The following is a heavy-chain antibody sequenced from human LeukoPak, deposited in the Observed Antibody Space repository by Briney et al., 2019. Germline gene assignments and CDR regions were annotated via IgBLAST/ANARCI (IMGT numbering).Heavy chain of an antibody. CDR1: GGSFSGYY. V-gene: IGHV4-34*01. CDR3: AKSFAGGYYYYYMDV. Sequence: SETLSLTCVVYGGSFSGYYWSWIRQPPGKGLEWIGEINHSGSTNYNPSLKSRVTISVDTSKNQFSLKLSSVTAADTAVYYCAKSFAGGYYYYYMDVGGKGTTVTVSS. D-gene: IGHD3-10*01. CDR2: INHSGST. J-gene: IGHJ6*03.